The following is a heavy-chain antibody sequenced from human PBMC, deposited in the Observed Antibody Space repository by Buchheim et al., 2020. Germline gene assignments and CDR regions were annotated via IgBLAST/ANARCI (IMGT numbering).Heavy chain of an antibody. CDR3: AKEPRGYSYGRTFDY. V-gene: IGHV3-23*01. CDR2: ISTTGAKT. J-gene: IGHJ4*02. CDR1: GFTFKNYA. Sequence: EVQLLESGGGLVQPGGSLRLSCAASGFTFKNYAMSWVRQAPGKGLEWVSAISTTGAKTYYADSVKGRFTISRDNSKNTLYLQMNSLRAEDTAVYYCAKEPRGYSYGRTFDYWGQGTL. D-gene: IGHD5-18*01.